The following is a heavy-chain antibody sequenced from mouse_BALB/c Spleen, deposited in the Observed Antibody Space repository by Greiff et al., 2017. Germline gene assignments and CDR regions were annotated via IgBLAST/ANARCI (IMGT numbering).Heavy chain of an antibody. Sequence: EVKLVESGGGLVQPGGSMKLSCVASGFTFSNYWMNWVRQSPEKGLEWVAEIRLKSNNYATHYAESVKGRFTISRDDSKSSVYLQMNNLRAEDTGIYYCTSYGNKYYYAMDYWGQGTSVTVSS. CDR3: TSYGNKYYYAMDY. J-gene: IGHJ4*01. V-gene: IGHV6-6*02. D-gene: IGHD2-1*01. CDR2: IRLKSNNYAT. CDR1: GFTFSNYW.